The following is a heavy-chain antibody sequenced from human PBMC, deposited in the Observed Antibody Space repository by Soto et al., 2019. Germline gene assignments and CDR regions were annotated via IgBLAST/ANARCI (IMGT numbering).Heavy chain of an antibody. V-gene: IGHV3-7*01. CDR3: ATYCSGGSCYSYDY. Sequence: EVQLVESGGGLVKPGGSLRLSCAASGFNFNNNWLTGFGQAQGKGLGWVANLNQDGSEKYYVDSVKGRFSISRDNAKNSLYLQMNGLRAEDTAVYYCATYCSGGSCYSYDYWGQGTLVTVSS. CDR1: GFNFNNNW. D-gene: IGHD2-15*01. CDR2: LNQDGSEK. J-gene: IGHJ4*02.